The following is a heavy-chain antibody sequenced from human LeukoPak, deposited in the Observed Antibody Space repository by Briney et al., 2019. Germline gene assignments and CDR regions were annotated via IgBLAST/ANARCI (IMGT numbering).Heavy chain of an antibody. D-gene: IGHD6-13*01. J-gene: IGHJ4*01. V-gene: IGHV3-30*04. CDR1: GFTFSSYA. Sequence: GRSLRLSCAASGFTFSSYAMHWVRQAPGKGLEGVAVISYDGSNKYYEAFVKGRCTISRDNSKKTLYLKMNGLRAEDTAVNYCASSLGHHETAAGTVSDYWGQGTLVTVSS. CDR3: ASSLGHHETAAGTVSDY. CDR2: ISYDGSNK.